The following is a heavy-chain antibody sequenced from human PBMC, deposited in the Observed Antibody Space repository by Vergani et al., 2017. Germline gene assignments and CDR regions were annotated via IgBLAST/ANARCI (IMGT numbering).Heavy chain of an antibody. Sequence: QVQLVQSGAEVKKPGSSVKVSCKASGGTFSSYAISWVRQAPGQGLEWMGGIIPIFGTANYAQKFQGRVTLTADESTSTAYMELSSLRSEDTAVYYCASSVVVGPAAISWFDPWGQGTRVTVSP. J-gene: IGHJ5*02. CDR3: ASSVVVGPAAISWFDP. CDR1: GGTFSSYA. V-gene: IGHV1-69*12. D-gene: IGHD2-2*02. CDR2: IIPIFGTA.